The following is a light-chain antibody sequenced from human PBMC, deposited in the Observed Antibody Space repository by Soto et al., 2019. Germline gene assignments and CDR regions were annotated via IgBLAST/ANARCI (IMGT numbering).Light chain of an antibody. CDR3: QQYYSTWT. J-gene: IGKJ1*01. CDR2: WAS. CDR1: QSVLYSSNNKNY. Sequence: DIVMTQSPDSLAVSLGERATINCKSSQSVLYSSNNKNYLAWYQQKPGQPPKLLIYWASTRESGVPDRFSGSGFGTDFTLPISSLQAEDVAVYYCQQYYSTWTFGQGTKVEIK. V-gene: IGKV4-1*01.